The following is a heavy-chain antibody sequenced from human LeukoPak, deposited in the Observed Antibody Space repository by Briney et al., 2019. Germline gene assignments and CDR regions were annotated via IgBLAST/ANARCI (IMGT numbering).Heavy chain of an antibody. Sequence: KPSETLSLTCTVSGGSISSYYWSWIRQPPGKGLEWIGYIYYSGSTNYNPSLKSRVTISVDTSKNQFSLKLSSVTAADTAVYYCARGERGRSSRLATLDIYFDYWGQGTLVTVSS. J-gene: IGHJ4*02. CDR2: IYYSGST. CDR1: GGSISSYY. CDR3: ARGERGRSSRLATLDIYFDY. V-gene: IGHV4-59*01. D-gene: IGHD6-6*01.